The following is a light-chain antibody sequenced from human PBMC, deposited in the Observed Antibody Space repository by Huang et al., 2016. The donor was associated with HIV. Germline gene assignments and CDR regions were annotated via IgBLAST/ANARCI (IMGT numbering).Light chain of an antibody. Sequence: EIVMTQSPATLSVSPGQRVTLSCRANRSVSTNLARYQQRHGQAPRLLIYGSYTRAPGSPARFSGSGSGTDVSLTISSLQSEDFALYYCHQYNNWLLSFGGGTRV. V-gene: IGKV3-15*01. CDR3: HQYNNWLLS. J-gene: IGKJ4*01. CDR2: GSY. CDR1: RSVSTN.